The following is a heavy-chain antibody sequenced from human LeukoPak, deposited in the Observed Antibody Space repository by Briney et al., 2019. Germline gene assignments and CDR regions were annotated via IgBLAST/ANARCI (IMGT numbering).Heavy chain of an antibody. CDR1: GFTFSSYG. V-gene: IGHV3-30*18. D-gene: IGHD1-26*01. Sequence: GGILRLSCAASGFTFSSYGISWVRQAPGKGLEWVAVISSDGTNEYYVDSVKGRFTISRDNSKNTLYLQMNSLTVEDTAMYYCAKGSGGSYYGYFQHWGQGTVVTVSS. CDR2: ISSDGTNE. CDR3: AKGSGGSYYGYFQH. J-gene: IGHJ1*01.